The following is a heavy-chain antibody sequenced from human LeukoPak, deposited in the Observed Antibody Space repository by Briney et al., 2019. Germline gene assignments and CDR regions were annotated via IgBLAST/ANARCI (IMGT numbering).Heavy chain of an antibody. CDR3: AKDRLGALYYYDSSGYYRLDY. V-gene: IGHV3-30*18. Sequence: GGSLRLSCAASEFTFSSYGMHWVRQAPGKGLEWVAVISYDGSNKHYADTVKGRFTISRDNSKNTLYLQMNSLRAEDTAVYYCAKDRLGALYYYDSSGYYRLDYWGQGTLVTVSS. D-gene: IGHD3-22*01. J-gene: IGHJ4*02. CDR2: ISYDGSNK. CDR1: EFTFSSYG.